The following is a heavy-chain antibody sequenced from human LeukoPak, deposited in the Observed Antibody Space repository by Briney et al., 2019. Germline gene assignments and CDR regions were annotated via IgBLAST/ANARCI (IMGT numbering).Heavy chain of an antibody. CDR2: MHSSGGST. D-gene: IGHD6-19*01. V-gene: IGHV4-59*12. CDR3: ATSAWVAGPWLDP. Sequence: SETLSLTCSVSGDSINNYYWNWIRQTPGKGLEWIGFMHSSGGSTNYNPSLRSRVTISVDTSNNQFSLKLSSVTAADTAVFYCATSAWVAGPWLDPWGQGTLVTVSS. CDR1: GDSINNYY. J-gene: IGHJ5*02.